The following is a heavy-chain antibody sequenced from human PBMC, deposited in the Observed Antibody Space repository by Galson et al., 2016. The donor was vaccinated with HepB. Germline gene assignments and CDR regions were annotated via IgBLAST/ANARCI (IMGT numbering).Heavy chain of an antibody. D-gene: IGHD2-2*01. CDR1: GFSFSSFN. Sequence: SLRLSCAASGFSFSSFNMNWVRQAPGKGLEWVSAISVGSSFIYYRDPVKGRFTIPRDDAKNSVYLQMNSLKAEDTAVYYCAREGCTSTSCSYWKDDYYGMDVWGQGTTVTVS. CDR2: ISVGSSFI. CDR3: AREGCTSTSCSYWKDDYYGMDV. V-gene: IGHV3-21*01. J-gene: IGHJ6*02.